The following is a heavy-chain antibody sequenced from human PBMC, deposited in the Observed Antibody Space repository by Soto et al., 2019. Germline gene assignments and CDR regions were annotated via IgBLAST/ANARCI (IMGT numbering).Heavy chain of an antibody. V-gene: IGHV4-31*03. CDR1: GGSINSGGYY. D-gene: IGHD6-25*01. Sequence: SETLSLTCTVSGGSINSGGYYWNWIRQHPGKGLEWIGYIYYSGSTYYNPSLKSRVTISVDTSKNQFSLKLSSVTAADTAVYYCARPNRSSGYGMDVWGQGTTVTVSS. CDR3: ARPNRSSGYGMDV. J-gene: IGHJ6*02. CDR2: IYYSGST.